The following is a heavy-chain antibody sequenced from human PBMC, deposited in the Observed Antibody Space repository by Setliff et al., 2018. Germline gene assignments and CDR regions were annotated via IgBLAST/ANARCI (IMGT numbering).Heavy chain of an antibody. CDR1: GGAISSGDYY. J-gene: IGHJ4*02. Sequence: SETLSLTCTVSGGAISSGDYYWTWIRQPAGKGLEWIGHTHTSGRTNYNPSLKSRVTISVDTSKNQFSLELSSVTAADTAMYYCARENGYCSGGACYFMFDYWGQGALVTVSS. CDR2: THTSGRT. V-gene: IGHV4-61*09. CDR3: ARENGYCSGGACYFMFDY. D-gene: IGHD2-15*01.